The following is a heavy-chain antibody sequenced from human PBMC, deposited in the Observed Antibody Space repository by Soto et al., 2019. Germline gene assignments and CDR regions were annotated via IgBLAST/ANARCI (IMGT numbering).Heavy chain of an antibody. CDR2: FSATSENT. V-gene: IGHV3-23*01. D-gene: IGHD3-10*01. J-gene: IGHJ4*02. CDR3: AKARDQQWVRLPFDY. CDR1: GFFFSSYT. Sequence: EVQLLESGGGLVQPGGSLRLSCVGSGFFFSSYTMTWVRQAPGKGLEWVSSFSATSENTYYADSVRGRFTXXXDNSKXXXXXXXXXXXXXXXXMYYCAKARDQQWVRLPFDYWGQGILVIVSS.